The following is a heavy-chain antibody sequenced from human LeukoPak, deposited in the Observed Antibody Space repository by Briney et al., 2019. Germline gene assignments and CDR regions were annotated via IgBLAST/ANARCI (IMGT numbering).Heavy chain of an antibody. D-gene: IGHD4-11*01. J-gene: IGHJ4*02. Sequence: GASVTVSCKTSGYTFSKYDVNWVRQATEQGLEWMGWMKPNSGQTGYAQRFQGRIIMTRNTSISTAYMQLNSLTSEDTAKYYCARGPPERTYSDFWGQGTLVTVSS. CDR2: MKPNSGQT. V-gene: IGHV1-8*01. CDR3: ARGPPERTYSDF. CDR1: GYTFSKYD.